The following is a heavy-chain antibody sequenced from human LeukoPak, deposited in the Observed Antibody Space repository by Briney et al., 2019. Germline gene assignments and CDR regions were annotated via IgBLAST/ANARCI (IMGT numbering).Heavy chain of an antibody. V-gene: IGHV1-69*05. CDR1: GGTFSSYA. Sequence: SVKVSCKASGGTFSSYAISWVRQAPGQGLEWMGRIIPIFGTANYAQKFQGRVTITTDESTSTAYMELSSLRSEDTAVYYCARLSYSSSSNYYYYYYMDVWGKGTTVTVSS. J-gene: IGHJ6*03. CDR3: ARLSYSSSSNYYYYYYMDV. CDR2: IIPIFGTA. D-gene: IGHD6-6*01.